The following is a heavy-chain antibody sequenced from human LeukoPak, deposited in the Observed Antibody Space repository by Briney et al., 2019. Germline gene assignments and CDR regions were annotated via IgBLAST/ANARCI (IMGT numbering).Heavy chain of an antibody. CDR2: IRQDGSEK. CDR1: GFTFSTYW. V-gene: IGHV3-7*01. Sequence: GGSLRLSCVASGFTFSTYWMSWVRQAPGKGLEWVANIRQDGSEKYYVDSVKGRFTISRDNAKNSLYLQMNTLRDDDTAVYYCARVIDGALIDYWGQGTLVTVSS. J-gene: IGHJ4*02. D-gene: IGHD5-24*01. CDR3: ARVIDGALIDY.